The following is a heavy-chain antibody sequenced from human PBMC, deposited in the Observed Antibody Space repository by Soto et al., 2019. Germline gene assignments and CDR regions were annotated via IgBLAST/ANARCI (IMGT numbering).Heavy chain of an antibody. CDR2: IIPIFGTA. D-gene: IGHD3-22*01. Sequence: QVQLVQSGAEVKKPGSSVKVSCKASGGTFSSYAISWVRQAPGQGLEWMGGIIPIFGTANYAQKFQGRVTITADEFTSTAYMELGSLRSEDTGVYYCAREGSGFMAGAFDIWGQARMVTVTS. V-gene: IGHV1-69*12. CDR1: GGTFSSYA. CDR3: AREGSGFMAGAFDI. J-gene: IGHJ3*02.